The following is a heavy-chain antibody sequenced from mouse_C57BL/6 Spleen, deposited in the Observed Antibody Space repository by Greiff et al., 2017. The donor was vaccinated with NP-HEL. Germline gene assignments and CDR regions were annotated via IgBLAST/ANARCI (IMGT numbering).Heavy chain of an antibody. CDR2: IYPGDGDT. J-gene: IGHJ2*01. CDR3: ARSYSNYGFDY. CDR1: GYAFSSSW. Sequence: VQLQESGPELVKPGASVKISCKASGYAFSSSWMNWVKQRPGKGLEWIGRIYPGDGDTNYNGKFKGKATLTADKSSSTAYMQLSSLTSEDSAVYFCARSYSNYGFDYWGQGTTLTVSS. D-gene: IGHD2-5*01. V-gene: IGHV1-82*01.